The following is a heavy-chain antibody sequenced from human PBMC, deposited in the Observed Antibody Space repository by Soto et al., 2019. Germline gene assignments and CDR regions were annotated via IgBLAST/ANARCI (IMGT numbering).Heavy chain of an antibody. D-gene: IGHD2-15*01. J-gene: IGHJ5*02. CDR2: IIPIFGTA. CDR1: GGTFSSYA. Sequence: QVQLVQSGAEVKKPGSSVKVSCKASGGTFSSYAISWVRQAPGQGLEWMGGIIPIFGTANYAQKFQGRVTITADESTRTAYMELSGLRSQETEVYYCARDHCSGGSCYVRWFDPWAREPWSPSPQ. V-gene: IGHV1-69*01. CDR3: ARDHCSGGSCYVRWFDP.